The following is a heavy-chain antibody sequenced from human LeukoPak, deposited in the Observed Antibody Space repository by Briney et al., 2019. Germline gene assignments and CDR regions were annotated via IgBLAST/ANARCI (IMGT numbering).Heavy chain of an antibody. CDR3: ARDIEFIRGISTMVRGVIRRDLSSGWDDAFDI. V-gene: IGHV3-7*01. D-gene: IGHD3-10*01. Sequence: GGSLRLSCAASGFTFSSYWMSWVRQAPGKGLEWVANIKQDGSEKYYVDSVKGRFTISRDNSKNTLYLQMNSLRAEDTAVYYCARDIEFIRGISTMVRGVIRRDLSSGWDDAFDIWGQGTMVTVSS. CDR2: IKQDGSEK. J-gene: IGHJ3*02. CDR1: GFTFSSYW.